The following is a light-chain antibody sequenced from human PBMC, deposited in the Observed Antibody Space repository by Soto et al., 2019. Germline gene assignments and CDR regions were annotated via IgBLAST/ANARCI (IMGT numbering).Light chain of an antibody. V-gene: IGKV3-15*01. Sequence: ETVMTQSPATLSVSPGDGATLSCRASQSIRSDLAWYQQKPGQAPSLLIYGASTRATGIPARFSGSGSGTEFTLTISSLQSEDCAVYSCQHYNNWPLTFGQGTKVEIK. CDR3: QHYNNWPLT. CDR1: QSIRSD. CDR2: GAS. J-gene: IGKJ1*01.